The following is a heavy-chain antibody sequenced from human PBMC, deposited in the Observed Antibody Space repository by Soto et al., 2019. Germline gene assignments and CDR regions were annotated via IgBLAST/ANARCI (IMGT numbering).Heavy chain of an antibody. V-gene: IGHV3-66*04. D-gene: IGHD1-26*01. CDR3: ARHGTGELLPLDY. CDR1: GFTVSSNY. CDR2: IYSGGST. Sequence: GGSXRLSCAASGFTVSSNYMSWVRQAPGKGLEWVSVIYSGGSTYYADSVKGRFTISRDNSKNTLYLQMNSLRAEDTAVYYCARHGTGELLPLDYWGQGTLVTVSS. J-gene: IGHJ4*02.